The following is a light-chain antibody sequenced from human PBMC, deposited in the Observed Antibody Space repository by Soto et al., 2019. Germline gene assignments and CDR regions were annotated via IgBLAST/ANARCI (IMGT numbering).Light chain of an antibody. V-gene: IGKV3-20*01. CDR3: QQYGSSPRT. CDR1: QSVSSSY. J-gene: IGKJ1*01. CDR2: GPP. Sequence: EMVLTQSPGTLSLSPGERATLSCRASQSVSSSYLAWYQQNPGQAPRLLIYGPPSRATGVPDRFSGSGPGTDVTLTIRRLEPEVFAVYYCQQYGSSPRTFGQGTQVPI.